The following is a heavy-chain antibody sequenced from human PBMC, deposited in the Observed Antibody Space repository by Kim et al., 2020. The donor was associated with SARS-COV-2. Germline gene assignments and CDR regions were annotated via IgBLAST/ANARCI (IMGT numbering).Heavy chain of an antibody. J-gene: IGHJ4*02. D-gene: IGHD3-16*01. Sequence: SAYYHPPLKRRVTISVDTSKNQFSLKLSSVTAADTAVYYCAGLDRGHFDYWGQGTLVTVSS. CDR3: AGLDRGHFDY. CDR2: SA. V-gene: IGHV4-39*01.